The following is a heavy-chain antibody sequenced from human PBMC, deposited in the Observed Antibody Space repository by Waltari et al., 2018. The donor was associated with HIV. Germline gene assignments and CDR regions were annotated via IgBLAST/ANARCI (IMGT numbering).Heavy chain of an antibody. CDR1: GFTFSSYS. Sequence: EVQLVESGGGLVQPGGSLSLSCAASGFTFSSYSMNWVRQAPGKGLEWVSYISSSSSTIYYADSVKGRFTISRDNAKNSLYLQMNSLRAEDTAVYYCARGGVAWVSYYGMDVWGQGTTVTVSS. D-gene: IGHD3-10*01. J-gene: IGHJ6*02. V-gene: IGHV3-48*04. CDR2: ISSSSSTI. CDR3: ARGGVAWVSYYGMDV.